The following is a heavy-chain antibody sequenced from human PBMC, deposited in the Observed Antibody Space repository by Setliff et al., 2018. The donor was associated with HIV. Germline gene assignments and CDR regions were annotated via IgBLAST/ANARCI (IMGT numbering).Heavy chain of an antibody. CDR3: ARQVTVVGYFETAAGSFNY. J-gene: IGHJ4*02. CDR1: GGSSSSSSFY. V-gene: IGHV4-39*01. CDR2: IYYSGNT. Sequence: SETLSLTCTVSGGSSSSSSFYWGWIRQPPGKGLEWIGSIYYSGNTYYNPSLKSRVTISVDTSKNQFSLKVRSVTAADTAVYYCARQVTVVGYFETAAGSFNYWGPGTLVTVSS. D-gene: IGHD2-21*01.